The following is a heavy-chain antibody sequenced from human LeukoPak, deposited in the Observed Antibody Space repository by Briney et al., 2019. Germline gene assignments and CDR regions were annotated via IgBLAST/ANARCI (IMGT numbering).Heavy chain of an antibody. J-gene: IGHJ6*02. V-gene: IGHV1-46*01. D-gene: IGHD6-13*01. CDR3: ARMGYSSSWYGDYYYYGMDV. CDR2: INPSGGST. CDR1: GYTFTSYY. Sequence: ASVKVSCKASGYTFTSYYMHWVRQAPGQGLEWMGIINPSGGSTSYAQKFQGRVAMTRDTSTSTVYMELSSLRSEDTAVYYCARMGYSSSWYGDYYYYGMDVWGQGTTVTVSS.